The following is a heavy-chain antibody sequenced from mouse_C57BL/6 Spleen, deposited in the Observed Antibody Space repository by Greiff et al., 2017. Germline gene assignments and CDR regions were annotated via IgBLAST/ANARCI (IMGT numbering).Heavy chain of an antibody. J-gene: IGHJ3*01. V-gene: IGHV1-76*01. Sequence: VQLQQSGAELVRPGASVKLSCKASGYTFTDYYINWVKQRPGQGLEWIARIYPGSGNTYYNEKFKGKATLTAEKSSSTAYMQLSSLTSEDSAVXCGTREDYGSRVPFAYWGQGTLVTVSA. CDR1: GYTFTDYY. CDR2: IYPGSGNT. D-gene: IGHD1-1*01. CDR3: TREDYGSRVPFAY.